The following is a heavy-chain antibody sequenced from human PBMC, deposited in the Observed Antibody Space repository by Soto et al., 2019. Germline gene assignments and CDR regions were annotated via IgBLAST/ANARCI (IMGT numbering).Heavy chain of an antibody. Sequence: SVKVSCKASGGTFSSYAISWVRQAPGQGLEWMGGIIPIFGTANYAQKFQGRVTITADKSTSTAYMELRSLRSEDTAVYYCARDLYRAVVPSAERGSTSSYAIVLWGPGTTVTVSS. CDR2: IIPIFGTA. J-gene: IGHJ6*02. CDR3: ARDLYRAVVPSAERGSTSSYAIVL. CDR1: GGTFSSYA. V-gene: IGHV1-69*06. D-gene: IGHD2-2*01.